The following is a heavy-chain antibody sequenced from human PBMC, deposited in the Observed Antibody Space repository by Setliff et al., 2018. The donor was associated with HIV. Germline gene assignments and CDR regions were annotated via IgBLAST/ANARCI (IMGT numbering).Heavy chain of an antibody. D-gene: IGHD6-19*01. CDR1: GGSFRNYA. CDR2: IIPLLGTP. Sequence: SVKVSCKASGGSFRNYAINWVRQAPGQGLEWMGGIIPLLGTPNYAHKFQGRVTITADKYSSTVYMELSSLRSEDSAVFYCARDRSGIAVAAPDAFDVWGQGTIVTVSS. CDR3: ARDRSGIAVAAPDAFDV. V-gene: IGHV1-69*06. J-gene: IGHJ3*01.